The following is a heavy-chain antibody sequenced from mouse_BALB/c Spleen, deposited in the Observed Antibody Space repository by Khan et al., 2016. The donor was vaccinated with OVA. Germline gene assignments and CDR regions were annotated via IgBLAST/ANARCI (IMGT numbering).Heavy chain of an antibody. CDR2: IDPPTGNT. Sequence: EVQLQQSGAELVKPGATVKLSCTASGLTFNNSYIHWLKQWPEQGLEWIGGIDPPTGNTKYDPKFRGQATITADTSSNSAYLQLSSLTSEDTSVYYCARMARKWGQGTTLTVSS. J-gene: IGHJ2*01. CDR3: ARMARK. CDR1: GLTFNNSY. V-gene: IGHV14-3*02.